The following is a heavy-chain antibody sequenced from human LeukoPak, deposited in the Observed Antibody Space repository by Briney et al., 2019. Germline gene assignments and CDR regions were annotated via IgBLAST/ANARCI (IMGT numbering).Heavy chain of an antibody. CDR3: ATGGGSVYFDY. Sequence: PGGSLRLSCAASGFTFSSYGMHWVRQAPGKGLEWVAVISYDGSNKYYADSAKGRFTISRDNSKNTLFLQMNSLRAEDTAVYYCATGGGSVYFDYWGQGTLVTVSS. CDR2: ISYDGSNK. CDR1: GFTFSSYG. D-gene: IGHD3-22*01. V-gene: IGHV3-30*03. J-gene: IGHJ4*02.